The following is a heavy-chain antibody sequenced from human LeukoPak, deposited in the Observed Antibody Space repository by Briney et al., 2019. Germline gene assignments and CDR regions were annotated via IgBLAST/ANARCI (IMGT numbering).Heavy chain of an antibody. Sequence: GGSLRLSCAASGFTFSGCDMHWVRQASGKGLEWVGRITTKANRYATAYAASLKGRFTISRHDSKNTAYLQMNSLRTEDTAVYYCTTYKSGHYWGQGTLVTVSS. CDR3: TTYKSGHY. CDR1: GFTFSGCD. CDR2: ITTKANRYAT. V-gene: IGHV3-73*01. J-gene: IGHJ4*02. D-gene: IGHD3-3*01.